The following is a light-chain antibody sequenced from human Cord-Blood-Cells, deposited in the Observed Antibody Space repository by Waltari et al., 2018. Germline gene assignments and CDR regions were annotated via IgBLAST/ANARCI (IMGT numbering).Light chain of an antibody. J-gene: IGLJ1*01. CDR3: AAWDDSLSGYV. CDR2: RNN. V-gene: IGLV1-47*01. Sequence: QSVLTQPPSASGTPGQRVTISCSGSSSNIGSNYVYWYQQLPGTAPKLLIYRNNRRPSGVPDRFSGSKSGTSASRAISGRRSEDEADYYCAAWDDSLSGYVFGTGTKVTVL. CDR1: SSNIGSNY.